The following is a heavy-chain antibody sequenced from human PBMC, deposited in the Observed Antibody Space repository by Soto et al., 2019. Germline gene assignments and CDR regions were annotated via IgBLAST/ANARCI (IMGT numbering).Heavy chain of an antibody. CDR1: GFTFSSYA. D-gene: IGHD6-19*01. CDR3: ARRKKGIAVAGTVSVFDI. CDR2: ISYDGSNK. J-gene: IGHJ3*02. V-gene: IGHV3-30-3*01. Sequence: GGSLRLSCAASGFTFSSYAMHWVRQAPGKGLEWVAVISYDGSNKYYADSVKGRFTISRDNSKNTLYLQMNSLRAEDTAVYYCARRKKGIAVAGTVSVFDIWGQGTMVTVS.